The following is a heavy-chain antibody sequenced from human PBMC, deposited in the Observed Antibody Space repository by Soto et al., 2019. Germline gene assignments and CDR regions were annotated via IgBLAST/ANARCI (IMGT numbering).Heavy chain of an antibody. CDR1: GYTFTNYA. CDR3: AFGTDYFHY. CDR2: IHAGDGNT. Sequence: GASVKVSCKASGYTFTNYAMHWVRQAPGQRPEWMGWIHAGDGNTKFSQNFQGRVTFTRDTYANTAYMELSSLRSEDTAVYYCAFGTDYFHYWGQGTLVTVSS. D-gene: IGHD3-16*01. J-gene: IGHJ1*01. V-gene: IGHV1-3*01.